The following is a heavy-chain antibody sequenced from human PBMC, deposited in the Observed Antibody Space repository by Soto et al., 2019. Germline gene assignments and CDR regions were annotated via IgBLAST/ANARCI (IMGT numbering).Heavy chain of an antibody. Sequence: DVQLVESGGGLVQPGRSLRLSCAASGFTFDDYAMHWVRQAPGKGLEWVSGISWNSGSIGYADSVKGRFTISRDNAKNSLYLQMNSLRAEDTALYYCAKDSIMITFGGVTDYWGQGTLVTVSS. CDR2: ISWNSGSI. CDR3: AKDSIMITFGGVTDY. J-gene: IGHJ4*02. V-gene: IGHV3-9*01. D-gene: IGHD3-16*01. CDR1: GFTFDDYA.